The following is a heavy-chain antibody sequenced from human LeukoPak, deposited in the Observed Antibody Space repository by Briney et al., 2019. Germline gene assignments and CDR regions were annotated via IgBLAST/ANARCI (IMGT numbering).Heavy chain of an antibody. Sequence: PGGSLRLSCAASGFIFSGYWMTWVRQAPGKGLEWVAVIWYDGSNKYYADSVKGRFTISRDNSKNTLYLQMNSLRAEDTAVYYCARDYSSGWYPDYWGQGTLVTVSS. CDR3: ARDYSSGWYPDY. V-gene: IGHV3-33*08. D-gene: IGHD6-19*01. CDR2: IWYDGSNK. CDR1: GFIFSGYW. J-gene: IGHJ4*02.